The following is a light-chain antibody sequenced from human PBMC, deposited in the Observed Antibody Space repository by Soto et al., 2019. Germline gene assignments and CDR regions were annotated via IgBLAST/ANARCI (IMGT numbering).Light chain of an antibody. Sequence: QSVLTQPPSVSGAPGQRVTISCTGSSSNIGAGYDVHWYQQLPGTAPKLLIYGNSNRPSGVPDRFSGSKSGTSASLAITGLQAEDEADYYCPSYDSSLSGLVFGTGTKRTVL. CDR1: SSNIGAGYD. CDR2: GNS. CDR3: PSYDSSLSGLV. V-gene: IGLV1-40*01. J-gene: IGLJ1*01.